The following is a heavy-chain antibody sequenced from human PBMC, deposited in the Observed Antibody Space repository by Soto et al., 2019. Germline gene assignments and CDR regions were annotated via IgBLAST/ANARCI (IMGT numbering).Heavy chain of an antibody. CDR1: GFTFSSYG. CDR2: IWYDGSNK. D-gene: IGHD3-10*01. Sequence: QVQLVESGGGVVQPGRSLRLSCAASGFTFSSYGMHWVRQAPGKGLEWVAVIWYDGSNKYYADSVKGRFTISRDNSKNTLYLQMNSLRAEDTAVYYCARDSGLWGASYYYYYGMDVWGQGTTVTVSS. V-gene: IGHV3-33*01. CDR3: ARDSGLWGASYYYYYGMDV. J-gene: IGHJ6*02.